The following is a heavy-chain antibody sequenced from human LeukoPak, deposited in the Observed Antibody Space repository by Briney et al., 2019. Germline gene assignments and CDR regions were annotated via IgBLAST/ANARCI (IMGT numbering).Heavy chain of an antibody. D-gene: IGHD3-9*01. J-gene: IGHJ4*02. CDR2: IYSSGTT. Sequence: SQTLSLTCAVSGDSISSGNYYWSWIRQPAGKGLEWIGRIYSSGTTTYNPSLKSRVSISADTSKNQYSLKLTSVTVADTAVYFCARESDLSHYDSTDYWGRGTLVTVSS. V-gene: IGHV4-61*02. CDR1: GDSISSGNYY. CDR3: ARESDLSHYDSTDY.